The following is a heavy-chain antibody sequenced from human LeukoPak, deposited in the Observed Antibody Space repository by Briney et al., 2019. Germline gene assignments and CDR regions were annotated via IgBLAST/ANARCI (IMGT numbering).Heavy chain of an antibody. D-gene: IGHD3-10*01. Sequence: SETLSLTCAVYGGSISGYYWSWIRQPPGKGLEWIGEINHSGSTNYNPSLKSRVTISVDTSKNQFSLKLSSVTAADTAVYYCARGREYYGSGRFYYYGMDVWGQGTTVTVSS. CDR1: GGSISGYY. CDR3: ARGREYYGSGRFYYYGMDV. J-gene: IGHJ6*02. V-gene: IGHV4-34*01. CDR2: INHSGST.